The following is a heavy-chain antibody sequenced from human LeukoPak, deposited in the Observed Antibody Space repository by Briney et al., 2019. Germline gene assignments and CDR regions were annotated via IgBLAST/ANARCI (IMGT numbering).Heavy chain of an antibody. V-gene: IGHV1-46*01. Sequence: WVXQXPXQXXEWMGIINPTGGSTTYAQKFQGRVTMTRDTSTSTVYMELSSLRSDDTAVYYCARTAARRFDYWGQGTLVTVSS. D-gene: IGHD6-6*01. CDR2: INPTGGST. J-gene: IGHJ4*02. CDR3: ARTAARRFDY.